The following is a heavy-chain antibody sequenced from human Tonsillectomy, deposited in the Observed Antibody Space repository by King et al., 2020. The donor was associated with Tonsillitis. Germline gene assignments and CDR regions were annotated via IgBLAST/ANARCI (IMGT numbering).Heavy chain of an antibody. J-gene: IGHJ4*02. Sequence: VQLQESGPGLVKPSQTLSLTCSVSGGSITSGSYYWSWIRQPAGEGPEWIGRIYISGNTNYNPSLKSRVTMSVDTSKNQFSLKLSSVTAADTAVYYCARLRPGSHFDSWGQGTLVTVSS. V-gene: IGHV4-61*02. CDR3: ARLRPGSHFDS. D-gene: IGHD3-10*01. CDR1: GGSITSGSYY. CDR2: IYISGNT.